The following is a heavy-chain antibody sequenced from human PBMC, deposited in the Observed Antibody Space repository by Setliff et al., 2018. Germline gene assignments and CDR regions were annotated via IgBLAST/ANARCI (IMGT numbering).Heavy chain of an antibody. D-gene: IGHD1-1*01. V-gene: IGHV4-34*01. CDR2: INHDGPS. CDR1: GGSFSDYY. CDR3: ARGGERYHSAS. J-gene: IGHJ4*02. Sequence: SETLSLTCGASGGSFSDYYWTWIRQTPGKGLEWIGEINHDGPSVHYNPSLKRRVTMSVDKSKNQFSLKLSSVTAADTAVYYCARGGERYHSASWGQGTLVTVSS.